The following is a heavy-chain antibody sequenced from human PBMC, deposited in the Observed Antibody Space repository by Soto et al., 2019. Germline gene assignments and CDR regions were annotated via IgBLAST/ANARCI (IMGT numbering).Heavy chain of an antibody. CDR1: GYTFTGYG. CDR3: ARDVPTVTTGGPDY. CDR2: ISAYNGNT. D-gene: IGHD4-17*01. V-gene: IGHV1-18*01. Sequence: QVKLVQSGVEVEKPGASVKVSCKASGYTFTGYGVSWVRQAPGQGLEWMGWISAYNGNTNYAQKFQGRVTMTTDTSTSTAYMELRSLRSDDTAVYYCARDVPTVTTGGPDYWGQGTLVTVSS. J-gene: IGHJ4*02.